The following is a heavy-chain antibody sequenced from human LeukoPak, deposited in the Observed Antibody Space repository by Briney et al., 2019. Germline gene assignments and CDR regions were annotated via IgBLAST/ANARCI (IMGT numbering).Heavy chain of an antibody. Sequence: GGSLRLSCAVSGFSISSNYISWVRQAPGKGLEWLSVIYSAGDTYYADSVKGRFTISKDNSNNMVYLQVSSLRGEDTALYYCASHYCSSGTCYFDYWGQGTLVTVSS. CDR3: ASHYCSSGTCYFDY. CDR2: IYSAGDT. CDR1: GFSISSNY. D-gene: IGHD2-15*01. J-gene: IGHJ4*02. V-gene: IGHV3-53*01.